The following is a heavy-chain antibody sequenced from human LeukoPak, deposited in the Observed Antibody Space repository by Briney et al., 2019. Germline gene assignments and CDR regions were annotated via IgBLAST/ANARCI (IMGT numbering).Heavy chain of an antibody. J-gene: IGHJ4*02. CDR3: ARSPERLGQGYLDS. Sequence: GRSLRLSCAASGFTFSSYSMHWVRQAPGKGLEWLTLISYHGSNKDYTDSVRGRFTISRDNSKNTVFLQMNSLRTEGTAVYFCARSPERLGQGYLDSWGQGTLVTVSS. CDR2: ISYHGSNK. D-gene: IGHD3/OR15-3a*01. CDR1: GFTFSSYS. V-gene: IGHV3-30*04.